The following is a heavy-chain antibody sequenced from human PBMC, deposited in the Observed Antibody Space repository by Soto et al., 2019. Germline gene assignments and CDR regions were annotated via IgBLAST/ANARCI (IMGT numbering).Heavy chain of an antibody. CDR3: ARAITCSGGSCYSPYFDY. D-gene: IGHD2-15*01. CDR2: INPSGGST. CDR1: GYTFTSYY. V-gene: IGHV1-46*01. Sequence: QVQLVQSGAEVKKPGASVKVSCKASGYTFTSYYMHWVRQAPGQGLEWMGIINPSGGSTSYAQKFQVRVTMTRDTSPRTVYMELSSLRSEDTAVYYCARAITCSGGSCYSPYFDYCGQGTLVTVSS. J-gene: IGHJ4*02.